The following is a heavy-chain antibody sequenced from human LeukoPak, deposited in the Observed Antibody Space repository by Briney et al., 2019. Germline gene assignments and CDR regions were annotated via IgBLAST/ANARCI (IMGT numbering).Heavy chain of an antibody. CDR3: ASRDCSDGACFFDY. V-gene: IGHV4-38-2*02. D-gene: IGHD2-15*01. CDR2: IYHSGST. Sequence: SETLSLTCTVSGYSITSNYYWVWIRQPPGKGLEWIGSIYHSGSTYYNPSLKSRVTMSVDTSKNQFSLKLTSVTAAVTVVYFCASRDCSDGACFFDYWGQGTLVTVSS. CDR1: GYSITSNYY. J-gene: IGHJ4*02.